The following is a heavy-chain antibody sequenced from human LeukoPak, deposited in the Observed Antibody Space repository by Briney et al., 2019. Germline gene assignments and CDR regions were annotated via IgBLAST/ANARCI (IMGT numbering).Heavy chain of an antibody. D-gene: IGHD1/OR15-1a*01. CDR2: INHSGST. CDR1: GGSFSDYY. CDR3: ARTNNVFYFFDY. Sequence: SETLSLTCAVYGGSFSDYYWSWIRQPPGKGLEWIREINHSGSTNYNPSLKSRVTTSVDTSKNQFSLKLSSVTAADTAVYYCARTNNVFYFFDYWGQGTPVTVSS. V-gene: IGHV4-34*01. J-gene: IGHJ4*02.